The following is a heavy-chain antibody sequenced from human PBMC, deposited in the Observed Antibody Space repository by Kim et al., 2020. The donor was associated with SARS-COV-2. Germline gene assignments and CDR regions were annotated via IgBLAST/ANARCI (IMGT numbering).Heavy chain of an antibody. CDR1: GFTFSSYS. CDR2: ISSSSSTI. D-gene: IGHD3-22*01. CDR3: ARDDSSGYYPPHFDY. Sequence: GGSLRLSCAASGFTFSSYSMNWVRQAPGKGLEWVSYISSSSSTIYYADSVKGRFTISRDNAKNSLYLQMNSLRDEDTAVYYCARDDSSGYYPPHFDYWGQGTLVTVSS. J-gene: IGHJ4*02. V-gene: IGHV3-48*02.